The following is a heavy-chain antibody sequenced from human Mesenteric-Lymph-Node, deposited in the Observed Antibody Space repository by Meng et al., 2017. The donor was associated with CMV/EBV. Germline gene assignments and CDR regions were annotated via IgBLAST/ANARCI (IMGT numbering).Heavy chain of an antibody. Sequence: QGELPPGGRRLFKPSETLSLTCAVYGGSFSGYYWNWIRQPPGKGLEWIGEIHHSGSTNYNPSLKSRVTISVDTSKNQFSLKVTSVTAADTAVYYCALGVGSGSSNWFDPWGQGTLVTVSS. D-gene: IGHD3-10*01. CDR3: ALGVGSGSSNWFDP. V-gene: IGHV4-34*01. CDR1: GGSFSGYY. J-gene: IGHJ5*02. CDR2: IHHSGST.